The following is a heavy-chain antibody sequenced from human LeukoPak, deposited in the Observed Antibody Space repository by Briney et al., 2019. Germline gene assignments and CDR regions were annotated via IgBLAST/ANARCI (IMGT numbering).Heavy chain of an antibody. CDR2: IKQDGSEK. CDR1: GFTFSSYW. CDR3: ARVGGYSYGRDAFDI. V-gene: IGHV3-7*01. J-gene: IGHJ3*02. Sequence: PGGSLRLSCAASGFTFSSYWMSWVRQAPGKGLEWVANIKQDGSEKYYVDSVKGRFIISRDNAKNSLYLQMNSLRAEDTAVYYCARVGGYSYGRDAFDIWGQGTMVTVSS. D-gene: IGHD5-18*01.